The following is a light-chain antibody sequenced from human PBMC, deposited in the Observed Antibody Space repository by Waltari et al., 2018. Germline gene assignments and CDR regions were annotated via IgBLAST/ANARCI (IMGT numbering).Light chain of an antibody. J-gene: IGLJ1*01. CDR3: QAWDSGTYL. Sequence: SFELTQPPSVSVSPGQTASITCSGAYLPYLFTSWYQQKPGQSPVLVIYQDRKRPSGIPERFSGSTSGNTATLTISGTQAMDEADYFCQAWDSGTYLFGTGTKVTVL. CDR1: YLPYLF. V-gene: IGLV3-1*01. CDR2: QDR.